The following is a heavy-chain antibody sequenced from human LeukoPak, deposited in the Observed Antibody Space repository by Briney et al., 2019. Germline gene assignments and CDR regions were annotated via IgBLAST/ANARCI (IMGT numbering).Heavy chain of an antibody. V-gene: IGHV4-59*01. CDR1: GGSNSSYY. J-gene: IGHJ4*02. CDR2: IYYSGST. Sequence: SETLSLTCTVSGGSNSSYYWSWLRQPPGKGLEWIGYIYYSGSTNYNPSLKSRVTISVDTSKNQFSLKLSSVTAADTAVYYCASTTVTTGGVDYWGQGTLVTVSS. D-gene: IGHD4-17*01. CDR3: ASTTVTTGGVDY.